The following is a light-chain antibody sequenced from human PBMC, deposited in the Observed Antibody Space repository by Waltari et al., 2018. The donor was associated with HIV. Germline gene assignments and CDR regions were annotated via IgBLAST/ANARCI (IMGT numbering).Light chain of an antibody. V-gene: IGLV1-47*01. J-gene: IGLJ2*01. CDR3: AVWDGSLSVGV. CDR1: SSNVGSSY. CDR2: RSY. Sequence: QSVLTQPPSASGTPGQRVTISCSGRSSNVGSSYVYWYQQVPGTAPKLLIYRSYQRPSGVPDRFSGSKSGTSASLAISGLRSEDEADYYCAVWDGSLSVGVFGGGTKVTVL.